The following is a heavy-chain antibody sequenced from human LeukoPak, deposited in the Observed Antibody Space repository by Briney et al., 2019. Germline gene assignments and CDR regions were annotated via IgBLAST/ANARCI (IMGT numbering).Heavy chain of an antibody. CDR2: LSWHSGSI. J-gene: IGHJ4*02. CDR1: GFKFNDYA. CDR3: AKETKVGENLYYFDY. Sequence: SLRLSCVASGFKFNDYAMHWVRQAPGKGLEWVSGLSWHSGSIGYADSVKGRFIISRDNAKNSLYLEMSSLRPEDSALNYCAKETKVGENLYYFDYWGRGTLVTVSS. D-gene: IGHD1-26*01. V-gene: IGHV3-9*01.